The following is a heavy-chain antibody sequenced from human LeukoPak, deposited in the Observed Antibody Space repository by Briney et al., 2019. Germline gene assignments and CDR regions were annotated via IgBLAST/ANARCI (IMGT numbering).Heavy chain of an antibody. J-gene: IGHJ4*02. V-gene: IGHV3-23*01. CDR1: GFTFSSYA. CDR3: EKLEGGYVSGPDY. D-gene: IGHD5-12*01. CDR2: ISGSGGST. Sequence: GGSLRLSCAASGFTFSSYAMSWVRQAPGKGLEWVSAISGSGGSTYYADSVKGRFTISRDNSKNTLYLQMNSLRAEDTAVYYCEKLEGGYVSGPDYWGQGTLVTVSS.